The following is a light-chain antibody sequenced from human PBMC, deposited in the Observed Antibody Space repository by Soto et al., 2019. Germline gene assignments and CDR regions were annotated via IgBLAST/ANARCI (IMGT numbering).Light chain of an antibody. CDR2: DAY. J-gene: IGKJ5*01. Sequence: EIVMTQSPAPLSLSPWERATLSCRASQSFRGLLDWYQQKPGQAPRLLIYDAYHRATGIPPLFSGSGAGTEFTRTISSLESEDSAVAYCQQRHMWPITFGQGTRLEIK. CDR3: QQRHMWPIT. V-gene: IGKV3-11*01. CDR1: QSFRGL.